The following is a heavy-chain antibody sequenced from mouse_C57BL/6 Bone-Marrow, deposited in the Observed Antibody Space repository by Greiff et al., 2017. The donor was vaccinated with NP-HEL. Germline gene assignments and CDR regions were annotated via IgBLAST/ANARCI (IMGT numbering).Heavy chain of an antibody. CDR2: INPSNGGT. CDR1: GYTFTSYW. V-gene: IGHV1-53*01. D-gene: IGHD1-1*01. CDR3: AREKNTTVVATPYAMDY. J-gene: IGHJ4*01. Sequence: LQQPGTELVKPGASVKLSCKASGYTFTSYWMHWVKQRPGQGLEWIGNINPSNGGTNYNEKFKSKATLTVDKSSSTAYMQLSSLTSEDSAVYYCAREKNTTVVATPYAMDYWGQGTSVTVSS.